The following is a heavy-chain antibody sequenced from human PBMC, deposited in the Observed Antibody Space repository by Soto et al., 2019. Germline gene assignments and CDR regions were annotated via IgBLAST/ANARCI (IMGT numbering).Heavy chain of an antibody. CDR3: ARDLGGYCSGGSCDWFDP. D-gene: IGHD2-15*01. CDR1: GYTFTSYG. CDR2: ISAYNGNT. J-gene: IGHJ5*02. V-gene: IGHV1-18*01. Sequence: ASVKVSCKASGYTFTSYGISWVRQAPGQGLEWMGWISAYNGNTNYAQKLQGRVTMTTDTSTSTAHMELRSLRSDDTAVYYCARDLGGYCSGGSCDWFDPWGQGTLVTVSS.